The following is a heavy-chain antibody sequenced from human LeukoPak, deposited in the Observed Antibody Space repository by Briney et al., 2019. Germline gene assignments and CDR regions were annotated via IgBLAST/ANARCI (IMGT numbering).Heavy chain of an antibody. Sequence: GASVKVSCKASGGTFSSYAISWVRQAPGQGLEWMGGIIPIFGTANHAQKFQGRVTITADESTSTAYMELSSLRSEDTAVYYCARDHGSGWYEYYFDYWGQGTLVTVSS. CDR3: ARDHGSGWYEYYFDY. V-gene: IGHV1-69*13. J-gene: IGHJ4*02. CDR2: IIPIFGTA. CDR1: GGTFSSYA. D-gene: IGHD6-19*01.